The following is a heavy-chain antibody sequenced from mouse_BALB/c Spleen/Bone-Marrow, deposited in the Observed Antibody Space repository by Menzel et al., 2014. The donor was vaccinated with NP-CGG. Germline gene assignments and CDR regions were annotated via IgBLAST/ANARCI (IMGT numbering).Heavy chain of an antibody. Sequence: EVQPQQSGGGLVQPGGSLKFSCAASGFDFSRYWMSWVRQAPGKGLEWIGEINPDSRTINYSPSLKDRFIISRDNAKNTLYLRLNKVRSEDTALYYCARPDYYGYLNYWGQGTTLTVSS. V-gene: IGHV4-1*02. D-gene: IGHD1-1*01. J-gene: IGHJ2*01. CDR1: GFDFSRYW. CDR2: INPDSRTI. CDR3: ARPDYYGYLNY.